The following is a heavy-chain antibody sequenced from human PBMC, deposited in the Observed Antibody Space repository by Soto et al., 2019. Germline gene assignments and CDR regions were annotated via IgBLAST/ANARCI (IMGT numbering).Heavy chain of an antibody. J-gene: IGHJ5*02. D-gene: IGHD1-7*01. CDR3: ARHPLTGTTCWFDP. CDR2: IYYSGST. CDR1: GGSISSSSYY. Sequence: SETLSLTCTVSGGSISSSSYYWGWIRQPPGKGLEWIGSIYYSGSTYYNPSLKSRVTISVDTSKNQFSLKLSSVTAADTAVYYCARHPLTGTTCWFDPWGQGALVTVSS. V-gene: IGHV4-39*01.